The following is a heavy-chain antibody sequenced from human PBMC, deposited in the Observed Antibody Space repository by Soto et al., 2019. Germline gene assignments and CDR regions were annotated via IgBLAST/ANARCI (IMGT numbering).Heavy chain of an antibody. CDR1: GFSLSTSGVG. V-gene: IGHV2-5*02. CDR3: AHRLQDIVVVPAATYRGWCDP. J-gene: IGHJ5*02. D-gene: IGHD2-2*01. Sequence: QITLKESGPTLVKPTQTLTLTCTFSGFSLSTSGVGVGWIRQPPGKALEWLALIYWDDDKRYSPSLKSRLTITKDTSKNQVDLTMTNMDPVDTATYYCAHRLQDIVVVPAATYRGWCDPWGQGTLVTVSS. CDR2: IYWDDDK.